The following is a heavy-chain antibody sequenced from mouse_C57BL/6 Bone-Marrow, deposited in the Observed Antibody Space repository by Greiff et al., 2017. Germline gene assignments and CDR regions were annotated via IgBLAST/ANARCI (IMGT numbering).Heavy chain of an antibody. D-gene: IGHD2-4*01. J-gene: IGHJ4*01. Sequence: QVQLQQPGAELVKPGASVKLSCKASGYTFTSYWMHWVKQRPGQGLEWIGMIHPNSGSTNYNEKFKSKATLTVDKSSSTAYMQLSSLTSEDSAVYYCALYYEYDGAMDYWGQGTAVTVSS. CDR2: IHPNSGST. CDR3: ALYYEYDGAMDY. V-gene: IGHV1-64*01. CDR1: GYTFTSYW.